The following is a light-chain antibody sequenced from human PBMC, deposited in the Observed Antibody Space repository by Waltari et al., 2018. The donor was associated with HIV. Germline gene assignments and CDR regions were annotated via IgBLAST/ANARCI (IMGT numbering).Light chain of an antibody. Sequence: DVQMTQSPSSLSASVGDRVTITCRASQGIRNDLGWYQQTPGKAPQRLMYAASQSGVPSRFSGSGSGTEFTLTISSLQPEDFATYYCLQHNSHPWTFGQGTKVEIK. V-gene: IGKV1-17*01. CDR3: LQHNSHPWT. CDR1: QGIRND. J-gene: IGKJ1*01. CDR2: AAS.